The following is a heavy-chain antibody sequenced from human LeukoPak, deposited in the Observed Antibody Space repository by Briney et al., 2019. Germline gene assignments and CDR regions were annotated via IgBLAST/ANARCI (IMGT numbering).Heavy chain of an antibody. CDR1: GFTFSSYA. Sequence: GGSLRLSCAASGFTFSSYAMHWVRQAPGKGLEWVAVISYDGSNKYYADSVKGRFTISRDNSKNTLYLQMNSLRAEDTAVYYCAREYIVGDPTFDYWGQGTLVTVSS. CDR3: AREYIVGDPTFDY. V-gene: IGHV3-30-3*01. CDR2: ISYDGSNK. D-gene: IGHD1-26*01. J-gene: IGHJ4*02.